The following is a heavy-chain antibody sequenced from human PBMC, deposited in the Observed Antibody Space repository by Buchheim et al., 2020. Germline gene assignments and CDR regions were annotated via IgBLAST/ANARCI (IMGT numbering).Heavy chain of an antibody. D-gene: IGHD4-17*01. CDR2: IVPSGSTA. CDR1: GFTFSDYG. CDR3: ARHRNSATTD. Sequence: EVQLVESGGGLVQPGGPLRLSCEASGFTFSDYGMNWVRQAPGKGLEWVSHIVPSGSTASYPDSVKGRFTLSRDNAKKSVNLQMNSLRVEDTATYYCARHRNSATTDWGQGTL. J-gene: IGHJ4*02. V-gene: IGHV3-48*01.